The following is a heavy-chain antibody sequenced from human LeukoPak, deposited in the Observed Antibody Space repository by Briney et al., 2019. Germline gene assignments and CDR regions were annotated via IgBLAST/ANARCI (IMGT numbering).Heavy chain of an antibody. CDR1: GGSISSYY. CDR2: IYYSGST. CDR3: ARIGVDSDSSSEYFQH. Sequence: PSQTLSLTCTVLGGSISSYYWSWIRQPPGKGLEWIGYIYYSGSTNYYPSLKSRVTISVDTSKSQFSLRLTSVTAADTAVYYCARIGVDSDSSSEYFQHWGQGTQVTVSS. J-gene: IGHJ1*01. D-gene: IGHD6-6*01. V-gene: IGHV4-59*01.